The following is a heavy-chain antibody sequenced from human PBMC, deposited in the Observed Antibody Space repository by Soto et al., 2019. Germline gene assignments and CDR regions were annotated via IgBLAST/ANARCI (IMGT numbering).Heavy chain of an antibody. CDR2: ISMTTNYI. Sequence: GGSLRLSCAASGFTFTRYSMNWVRQAPGKGLEWVSSISMTTNYIYDGDSMKGRFTISRDNGKNSLYLEIHSLRAEDTAVYYCARESEDLTSNFDYWGQGTLVTVSS. CDR1: GFTFTRYS. V-gene: IGHV3-21*06. J-gene: IGHJ4*02. CDR3: ARESEDLTSNFDY.